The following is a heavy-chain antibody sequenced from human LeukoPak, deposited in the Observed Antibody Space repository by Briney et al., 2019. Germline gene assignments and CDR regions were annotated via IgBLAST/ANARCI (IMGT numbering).Heavy chain of an antibody. V-gene: IGHV3-11*04. CDR1: GFTFSDYY. CDR3: ARVPTWIRLWSYDAFDI. CDR2: ISSSGSTI. Sequence: KPGGSLRLSCVASGFTFSDYYMSWIRQAPGKGLEWVSYISSSGSTIYYADSVMGRFTISRDNAKNSLYLQMNSLRAEDTAVYYCARVPTWIRLWSYDAFDIWGQGTMVTVSS. D-gene: IGHD5-18*01. J-gene: IGHJ3*02.